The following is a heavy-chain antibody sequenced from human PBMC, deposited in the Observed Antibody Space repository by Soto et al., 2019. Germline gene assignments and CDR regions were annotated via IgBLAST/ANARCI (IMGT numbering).Heavy chain of an antibody. CDR3: ARGGGPYEGIYH. J-gene: IGHJ5*02. D-gene: IGHD2-15*01. V-gene: IGHV1-18*01. CDR2: ISTDTGNT. CDR1: GYTFTSYG. Sequence: ASVKVSCKASGYTFTSYGISWVRQAPGQGLEWMGWISTDTGNTKSAQKLQGRVSLTTDTSTSTAYMDLRSLRSDDTAVYYCARGGGPYEGIYHWGQGTLVTVSS.